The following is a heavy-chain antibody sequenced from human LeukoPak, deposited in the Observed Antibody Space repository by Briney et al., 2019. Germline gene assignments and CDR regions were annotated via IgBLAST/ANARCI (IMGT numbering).Heavy chain of an antibody. CDR3: VKDRKYCSGGSCYSPYAEYFKH. V-gene: IGHV3-64D*06. J-gene: IGHJ1*01. Sequence: GGSLRLSCSASGFTFSSYAMHWVRQAPGKGLEYVSAISSNGGSTYYADSVKGRFTISRDNSKNTLYLQMSSLRAEDTAVYYCVKDRKYCSGGSCYSPYAEYFKHWGQGTLVTVSS. D-gene: IGHD2-15*01. CDR1: GFTFSSYA. CDR2: ISSNGGST.